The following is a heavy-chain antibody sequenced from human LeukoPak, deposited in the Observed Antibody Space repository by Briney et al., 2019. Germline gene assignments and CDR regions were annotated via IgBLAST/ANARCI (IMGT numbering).Heavy chain of an antibody. J-gene: IGHJ4*02. CDR1: GFTFSSYW. CDR3: ARDTSTGLLWFGEIGY. V-gene: IGHV3-7*01. Sequence: GGSLRLSCAASGFTFSSYWMSWVRQAPGKGLEWVANIKQDGSEKYYVDSVKGRFTISRDNAKSSLYLQMNSLRAEDTAVYYCARDTSTGLLWFGEIGYWGQGTLVTVSS. D-gene: IGHD3-10*01. CDR2: IKQDGSEK.